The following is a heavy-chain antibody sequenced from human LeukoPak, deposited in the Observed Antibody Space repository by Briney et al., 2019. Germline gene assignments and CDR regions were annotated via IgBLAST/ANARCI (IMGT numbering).Heavy chain of an antibody. J-gene: IGHJ4*02. CDR1: GLTFSNHG. CDR3: AKMNGYFEY. CDR2: ITGDGTTT. V-gene: IGHV3-23*01. Sequence: GGSLRLSCEASGLTFSNHGMSWVRQAPGKGLQWVSAITGDGTTTYYADSVKGRFTISRDNSKNMLYLQMSSRRAEDTAVYYCAKMNGYFEYWGQGALVPVSS. D-gene: IGHD1-1*01.